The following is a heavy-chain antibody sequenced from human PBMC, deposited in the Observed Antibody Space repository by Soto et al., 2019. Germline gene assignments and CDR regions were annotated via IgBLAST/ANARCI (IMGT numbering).Heavy chain of an antibody. CDR1: GYSFTTYD. J-gene: IGHJ5*01. CDR2: ISPNSGNT. V-gene: IGHV1-8*01. D-gene: IGHD4-17*01. Sequence: ASVKVSCKASGYSFTTYDINWVRQAPGQGLEWMGWISPNSGNTGYVQKFQGRVTMTRNTSINTAYMELNSLRSEDTAVYYCGRGIKYGVYPRLFDSWGQGSLVIVSS. CDR3: GRGIKYGVYPRLFDS.